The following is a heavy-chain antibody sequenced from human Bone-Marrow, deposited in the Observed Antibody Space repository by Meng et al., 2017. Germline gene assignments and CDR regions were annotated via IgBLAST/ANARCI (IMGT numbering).Heavy chain of an antibody. CDR2: IKQDGSEK. V-gene: IGHV3-7*01. CDR1: GFTFSSYG. J-gene: IGHJ4*02. Sequence: GESLKISCAASGFTFSSYGMHWVRQAPGKGLEWVANIKQDGSEKYYVDSVKGRFTISRDNAKNSLYLQMNSLRAEDTAVYYCAREKYGGYVEYFDYWGQGTLVTVSS. D-gene: IGHD5-12*01. CDR3: AREKYGGYVEYFDY.